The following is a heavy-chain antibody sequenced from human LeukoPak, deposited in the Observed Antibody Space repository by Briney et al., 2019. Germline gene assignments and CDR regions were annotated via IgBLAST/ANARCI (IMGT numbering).Heavy chain of an antibody. CDR3: ARLKGSGSYSFDY. CDR2: ISSSSGYI. V-gene: IGHV3-21*01. D-gene: IGHD3-10*01. Sequence: PGGSLRLSCAASGFTFSSYSMNWVRQAPGKGLEWVSSISSSSGYIYYADSVKGRFTISRDNAKNSLYLQMNSLRAEDTAVYYCARLKGSGSYSFDYWGQGTLVTVSS. J-gene: IGHJ4*02. CDR1: GFTFSSYS.